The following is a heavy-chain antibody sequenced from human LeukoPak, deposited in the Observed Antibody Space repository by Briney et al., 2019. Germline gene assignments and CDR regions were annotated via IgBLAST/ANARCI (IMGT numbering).Heavy chain of an antibody. Sequence: GGSLRLSCAASGFTFSDYYMSWIRQAPGKGLEWVSYISSSSSYTNYADSVKGRLTISRDNAKNSLYLQMNSLRAEDTAVYYCARNDLGYCSGGSCYSDFFDYWGQGTLVTVSS. CDR1: GFTFSDYY. J-gene: IGHJ4*02. D-gene: IGHD2-15*01. CDR2: ISSSSSYT. V-gene: IGHV3-11*06. CDR3: ARNDLGYCSGGSCYSDFFDY.